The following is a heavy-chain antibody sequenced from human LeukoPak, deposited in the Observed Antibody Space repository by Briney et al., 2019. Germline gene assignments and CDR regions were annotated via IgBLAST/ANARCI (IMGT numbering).Heavy chain of an antibody. D-gene: IGHD6-19*01. CDR1: GFTFSGSV. CDR3: ASLKNSGWGNAFHF. V-gene: IGHV3-73*01. CDR2: IRSKANSYAT. Sequence: GGSLRLSCAASGFTFSGSVMHWVRQASGKGLEWVGRIRSKANSYATAYAASVKGRFTISRDDSKNTAYLQMNSLRAEDTAVYYCASLKNSGWGNAFHFWGQGTMVTVSS. J-gene: IGHJ3*01.